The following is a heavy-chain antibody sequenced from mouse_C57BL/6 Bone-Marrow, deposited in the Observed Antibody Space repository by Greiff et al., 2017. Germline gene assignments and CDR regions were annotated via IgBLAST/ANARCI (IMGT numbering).Heavy chain of an antibody. V-gene: IGHV1-55*01. CDR2: IYPGSGST. J-gene: IGHJ1*03. CDR3: ARFGSNCVGYWYFDV. Sequence: QVQLQQPGAELVKPGASVKMSCKASGYTFTSYWITWVKQRPGQGLEWIGDIYPGSGSTNYNEKFKSKATLTVDTSSSTAYMQLSSLTSEDSAVYYCARFGSNCVGYWYFDVWGTGTTVTVSS. CDR1: GYTFTSYW. D-gene: IGHD2-5*01.